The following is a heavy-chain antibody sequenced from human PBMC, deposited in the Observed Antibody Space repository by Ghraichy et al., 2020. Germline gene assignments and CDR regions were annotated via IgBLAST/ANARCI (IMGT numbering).Heavy chain of an antibody. CDR2: IKQDESEK. V-gene: IGHV3-7*03. CDR3: VRGWYDY. CDR1: GFTFSDYW. Sequence: GGSLRLSCAASGFTFSDYWMSWVRQAPGKGLKWVANIKQDESEKYSVDSVKGRFTISRDNAKNSLYLQMDSLRAEDTAVYYCVRGWYDYWGQGTLGTVSS. D-gene: IGHD2-15*01. J-gene: IGHJ4*02.